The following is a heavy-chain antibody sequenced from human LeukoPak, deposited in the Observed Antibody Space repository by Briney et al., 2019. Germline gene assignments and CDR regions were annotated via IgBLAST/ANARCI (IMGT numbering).Heavy chain of an antibody. V-gene: IGHV1-24*01. D-gene: IGHD3-3*01. CDR2: FDPEDGET. CDR1: GYTLTELS. Sequence: GASVKVSCKVSGYTLTELSMHWVRQAPGKGLEWMGGFDPEDGETIYAQKFQGRVTMTEDTSTDTAYMELSSLRSEDTAVYYCATVLEGAPHYYYYYMDVWGKGTTVTVSS. CDR3: ATVLEGAPHYYYYYMDV. J-gene: IGHJ6*03.